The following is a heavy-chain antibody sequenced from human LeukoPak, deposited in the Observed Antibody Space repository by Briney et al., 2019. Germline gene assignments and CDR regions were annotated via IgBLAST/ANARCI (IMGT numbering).Heavy chain of an antibody. Sequence: PGGSLRLSCAASGFSFSSYEMNWVRQAPGKGLEWVSSITSSSTYIYYADSVKGRFTISRDNARNSLSLQMNSLRAEDTAVYYCARDPYSGSYGNEYYYYMDVWGKGATVTISS. J-gene: IGHJ6*03. V-gene: IGHV3-21*01. CDR2: ITSSSTYI. D-gene: IGHD1-26*01. CDR3: ARDPYSGSYGNEYYYYMDV. CDR1: GFSFSSYE.